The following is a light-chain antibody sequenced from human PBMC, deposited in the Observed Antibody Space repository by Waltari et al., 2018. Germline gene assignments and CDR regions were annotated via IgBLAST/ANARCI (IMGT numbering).Light chain of an antibody. CDR1: STDAGSYNL. J-gene: IGLJ3*02. CDR2: AGS. CDR3: CSYAGSSTWV. V-gene: IGLV2-23*01. Sequence: QSALTQPASVSGSPGRSITISCTGTSTDAGSYNLVSWYQQHPGKAPKLMIYAGSKRPSGVSNRFSGSKSGNTASLTISGLQAEDEADYYCCSYAGSSTWVFGGGTKLTVL.